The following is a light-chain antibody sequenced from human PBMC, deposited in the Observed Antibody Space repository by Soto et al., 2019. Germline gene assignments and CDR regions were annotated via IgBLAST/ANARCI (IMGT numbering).Light chain of an antibody. V-gene: IGLV2-14*01. CDR3: SSYTSSSTRV. CDR2: DVS. Sequence: QSVLTQPASVSGSPGQSITISCTGTSSDVGGYNYVSWYQQHPGKAPKLMIYDVSNRPSGVSNRFSGSKSGNTASLTISGLQPEDEADYYCSSYTSSSTRVFGGGTKVTVL. CDR1: SSDVGGYNY. J-gene: IGLJ2*01.